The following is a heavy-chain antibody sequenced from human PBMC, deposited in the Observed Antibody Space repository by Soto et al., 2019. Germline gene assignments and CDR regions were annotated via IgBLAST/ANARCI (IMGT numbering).Heavy chain of an antibody. CDR1: GYSFTSYW. J-gene: IGHJ6*02. D-gene: IGHD6-13*01. Sequence: GESLKISCKGSGYSFTSYWIGWVRQMPGKGLEWMGIIYPGDSDTRYSPSFQGQVTISADKSISTAYLQWSSLKASDTAMYYCARTGITAAGYYYYGMVVWRQGTTVTVSS. CDR2: IYPGDSDT. CDR3: ARTGITAAGYYYYGMVV. V-gene: IGHV5-51*01.